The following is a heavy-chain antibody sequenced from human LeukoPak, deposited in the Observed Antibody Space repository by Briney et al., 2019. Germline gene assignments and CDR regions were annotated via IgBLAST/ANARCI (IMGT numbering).Heavy chain of an antibody. CDR3: AKDLYYDFWSGYSPTGTNAFDI. Sequence: SVKVSCKASGGTFSSYAISWVRQAPGQGLEWMGGIIPIFGTANYAQKFQGRVTITADKSTSTAYMELSSLRSEDTAVYYCAKDLYYDFWSGYSPTGTNAFDIWGQGTMVTVSS. J-gene: IGHJ3*02. D-gene: IGHD3-3*01. CDR1: GGTFSSYA. V-gene: IGHV1-69*06. CDR2: IIPIFGTA.